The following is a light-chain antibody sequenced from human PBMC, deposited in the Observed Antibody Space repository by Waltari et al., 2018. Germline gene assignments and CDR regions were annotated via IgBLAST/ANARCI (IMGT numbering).Light chain of an antibody. J-gene: IGKJ1*01. Sequence: DLVMTQSPVTLAVTLGQSASISCTSSQTLLNTDGNVYLNWFHQRPGQSPRRLIYQVSNRDSGVPDRFRGSGSHTDFTLTITRVEAEDVGLYFCMQGVRPWTFGQGTRVEIK. CDR2: QVS. CDR1: QTLLNTDGNVY. V-gene: IGKV2-30*01. CDR3: MQGVRPWT.